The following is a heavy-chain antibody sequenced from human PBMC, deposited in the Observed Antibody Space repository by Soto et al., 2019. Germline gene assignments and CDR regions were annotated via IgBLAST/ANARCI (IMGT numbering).Heavy chain of an antibody. J-gene: IGHJ4*02. CDR1: GGSVNSYY. V-gene: IGHV4-59*02. Sequence: PXEILSLTCTVSGGSVNSYYWSWIRQPPGKGLEWIGHIYYSGATNYNPSLKSRLTISLDTSKNQFSLKLSSVTAADTAVYYCEREKVRGYHYFDYWGQGTLVTVSS. D-gene: IGHD3-10*01. CDR3: EREKVRGYHYFDY. CDR2: IYYSGAT.